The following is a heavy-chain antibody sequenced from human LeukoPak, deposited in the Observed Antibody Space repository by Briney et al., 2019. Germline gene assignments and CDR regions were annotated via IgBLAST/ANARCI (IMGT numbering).Heavy chain of an antibody. J-gene: IGHJ4*02. CDR3: ARDPVPAATVDY. V-gene: IGHV4-34*01. D-gene: IGHD2-2*01. Sequence: SETLSLTCAVYGGSFSGYYWSWIRQPPGKGLEWIGEINHSGSTNYNPSLKSRVTISVDTSKNQFSLKLSSVTAADTAVYYCARDPVPAATVDYWGQGTLVTVSS. CDR2: INHSGST. CDR1: GGSFSGYY.